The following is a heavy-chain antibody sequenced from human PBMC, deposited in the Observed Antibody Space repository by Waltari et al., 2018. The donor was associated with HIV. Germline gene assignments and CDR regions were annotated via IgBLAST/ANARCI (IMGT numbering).Heavy chain of an antibody. CDR2: ISAYNGNT. CDR3: ARDGVGAMDDAFDI. D-gene: IGHD1-26*01. CDR1: GYTFTSYG. Sequence: HVQLVQAGAEVKKPGASVKLPRRPSGYTFTSYGITWVRQSSGQGLEWMGWISAYNGNTNYAQKLQGRVTMTTDTSTSTAYMELRSLRSDDTAVYYCARDGVGAMDDAFDIWGQGTMVTVSS. V-gene: IGHV1-18*04. J-gene: IGHJ3*02.